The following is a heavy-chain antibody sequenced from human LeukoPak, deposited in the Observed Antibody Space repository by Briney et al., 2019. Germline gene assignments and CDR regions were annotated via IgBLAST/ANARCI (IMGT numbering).Heavy chain of an antibody. CDR1: GGSISSYY. J-gene: IGHJ4*02. Sequence: SETLSLTCTVSGGSISSYYWSWIRQPPGKGLEWIGYIDYSGSTNYNPSLKSRVTISVDTSKNQFSLKLSSVTAADTAVYYCARVDRYYYGSGSSHYFDYWGQGTLVTVSS. CDR2: IDYSGST. V-gene: IGHV4-59*01. CDR3: ARVDRYYYGSGSSHYFDY. D-gene: IGHD3-10*01.